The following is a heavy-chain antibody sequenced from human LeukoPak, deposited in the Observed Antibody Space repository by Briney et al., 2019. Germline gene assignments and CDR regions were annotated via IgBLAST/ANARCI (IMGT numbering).Heavy chain of an antibody. J-gene: IGHJ4*02. V-gene: IGHV3-53*01. CDR3: AREGSGSYFDY. Sequence: PGGSLRLSCAASGFTVSSNYMSWVRQAPGKGLEWVSVIYSGGSTYYADSVKGRFTFSRDNSKNTLYLQMNSLRAEDTAVYYCAREGSGSYFDYWGQGTLVTVSS. CDR1: GFTVSSNY. CDR2: IYSGGST. D-gene: IGHD3-10*01.